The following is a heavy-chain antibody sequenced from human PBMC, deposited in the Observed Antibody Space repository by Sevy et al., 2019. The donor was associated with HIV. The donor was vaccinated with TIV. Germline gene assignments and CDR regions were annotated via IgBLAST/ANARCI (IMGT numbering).Heavy chain of an antibody. CDR2: ISGRGSNT. V-gene: IGHV3-23*01. D-gene: IGHD2-21*02. Sequence: QRWGSLRLSCAASGFTFSRHVMSWVRQAPGKGLEWVSGISGRGSNTFYADSVKGRFTISRDNSKNTVDLQMSSLRAEDTALYHCAKDGTLTAIPSYSDYWGRGTLVTVSS. J-gene: IGHJ4*02. CDR1: GFTFSRHV. CDR3: AKDGTLTAIPSYSDY.